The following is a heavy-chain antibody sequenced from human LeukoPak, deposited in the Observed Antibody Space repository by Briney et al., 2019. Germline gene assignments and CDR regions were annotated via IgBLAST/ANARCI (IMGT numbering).Heavy chain of an antibody. V-gene: IGHV3-23*01. D-gene: IGHD5-12*01. CDR1: GFSFDNFA. CDR2: IIGSSGST. CDR3: AKGAYDYIEIAYFDY. J-gene: IGHJ4*02. Sequence: GSLRLSCVASGFSFDNFAMNWVRQAPGKGLEWVSLIIGSSGSTFYADSVKGRFTISRDKSKNTLYLQMNSLRAEDTAVYYCAKGAYDYIEIAYFDYWGQGSLVTVSS.